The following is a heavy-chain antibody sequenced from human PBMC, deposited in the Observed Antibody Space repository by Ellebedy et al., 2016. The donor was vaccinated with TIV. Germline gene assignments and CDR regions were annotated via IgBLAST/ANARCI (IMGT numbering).Heavy chain of an antibody. V-gene: IGHV3-23*01. CDR1: GFTFSTFA. CDR3: AKDRTFGAAADTLYDY. D-gene: IGHD6-13*01. J-gene: IGHJ4*02. Sequence: GESLKISCVASGFTFSTFAMTCVRQAPGKGLERLSSIGGSGAGTHYTDSVRGRFTVSRDNSKNTLYLQMTSLRADDTAVYYCAKDRTFGAAADTLYDYWGQGTLVTVSS. CDR2: IGGSGAGT.